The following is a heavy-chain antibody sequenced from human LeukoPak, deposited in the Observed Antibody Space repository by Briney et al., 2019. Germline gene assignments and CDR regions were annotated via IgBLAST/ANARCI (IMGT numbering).Heavy chain of an antibody. V-gene: IGHV5-51*01. CDR2: IYPGDSDT. D-gene: IGHD3-10*01. Sequence: GWIRQPPGKGLEWMGIIYPGDSDTRYSPSFQGQVTISADKSISTAYLQWSSLKASDTAMYYCARLPSYYYGSGSDGYYYGMDVWGQGTTVTVSS. CDR3: ARLPSYYYGSGSDGYYYGMDV. J-gene: IGHJ6*02.